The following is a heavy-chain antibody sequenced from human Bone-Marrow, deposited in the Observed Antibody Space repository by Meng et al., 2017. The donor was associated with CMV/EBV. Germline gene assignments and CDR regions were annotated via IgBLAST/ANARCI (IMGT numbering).Heavy chain of an antibody. CDR3: AKDLGSARPSPVNGYYYCMDV. J-gene: IGHJ6*02. CDR2: IRYGGSNK. CDR1: GFTFSSYG. D-gene: IGHD2-8*01. Sequence: GESLKISCAASGFTFSSYGMHWVRQAPGKGLEWVAFIRYGGSNKYYADSVKGRFTISRDNSKNPLYLKMNSLRAEDTAVYYCAKDLGSARPSPVNGYYYCMDVWGQGTTVTVSS. V-gene: IGHV3-30*02.